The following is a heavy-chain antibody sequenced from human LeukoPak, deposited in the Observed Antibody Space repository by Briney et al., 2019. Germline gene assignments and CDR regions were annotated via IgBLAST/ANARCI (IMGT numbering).Heavy chain of an antibody. V-gene: IGHV3-21*04. CDR2: ISSSSSYI. Sequence: PGGSLRLSCAASGFTFSSYSMNWVRQAPGKGLEWVSSISSSSSYIYYADSVKGRFTISRDNAKNSLYLQMNSLRAEDTAVYYCAKGSYYDSSGYYYWGQGTLVTVSS. D-gene: IGHD3-22*01. J-gene: IGHJ4*02. CDR3: AKGSYYDSSGYYY. CDR1: GFTFSSYS.